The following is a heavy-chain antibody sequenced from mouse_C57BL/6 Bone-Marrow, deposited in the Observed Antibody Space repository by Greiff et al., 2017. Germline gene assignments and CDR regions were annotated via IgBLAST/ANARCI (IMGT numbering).Heavy chain of an antibody. CDR1: GYTFTSYW. CDR2: IDPNSGGT. V-gene: IGHV1-72*01. CDR3: ARGPSGTPYYYAMDY. D-gene: IGHD4-1*01. J-gene: IGHJ4*01. Sequence: QVHVKQPGAELVKPGASVKLSCKASGYTFTSYWMHWVKQRPGRGLEWIGRIDPNSGGTKYNEKFKSKATLTVDKPSSTAYMQLSSLTSEDSAVXYCARGPSGTPYYYAMDYWGQGTSVTVSS.